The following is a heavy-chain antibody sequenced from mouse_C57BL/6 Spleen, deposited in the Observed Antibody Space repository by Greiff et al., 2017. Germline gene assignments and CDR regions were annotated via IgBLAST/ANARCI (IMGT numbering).Heavy chain of an antibody. J-gene: IGHJ3*01. CDR1: GYTFTSYW. CDR3: AKGDLGLRQGFAY. V-gene: IGHV1-61*01. CDR2: IYPSDSET. D-gene: IGHD2-4*01. Sequence: VQLQQPGAELVRPGSSVKLSCKASGYTFTSYWMDWVKQRPGQGLEWIGNIYPSDSETHYNQKFTDKATLTVDKSSSTAYMQLSSLTSEDSAVYYCAKGDLGLRQGFAYWGQGTLVTVSA.